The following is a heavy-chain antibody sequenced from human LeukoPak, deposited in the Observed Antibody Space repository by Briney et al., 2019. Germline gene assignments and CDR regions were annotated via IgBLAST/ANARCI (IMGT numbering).Heavy chain of an antibody. CDR1: GFTFSSYA. CDR2: ISSNGGST. Sequence: PGGSLRLSCSASGFTFSSYAMHWVRQAPGKGLEYVSAISSNGGSTYYADSVKGRFTISRDNAKSSLFLQMNSLRAEDTGVYYCARATFSSSGHSYWGQGTLVTVSS. V-gene: IGHV3-64*04. J-gene: IGHJ4*02. CDR3: ARATFSSSGHSY. D-gene: IGHD6-13*01.